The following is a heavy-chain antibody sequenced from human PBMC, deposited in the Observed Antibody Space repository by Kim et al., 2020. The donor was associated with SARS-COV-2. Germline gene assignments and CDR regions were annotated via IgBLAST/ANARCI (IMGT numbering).Heavy chain of an antibody. CDR3: ARDGSAADNAFDI. V-gene: IGHV3-53*01. Sequence: GGSLRLSCAASGFTVSSNYMSWVRQAPGKGLEWVSVIYSGGSTYYADSVKGRFTISRDNSKNTLYLQMNSLRAEDTAVYYCARDGSAADNAFDIWGQGTMVTVSS. CDR2: IYSGGST. D-gene: IGHD2-15*01. CDR1: GFTVSSNY. J-gene: IGHJ3*02.